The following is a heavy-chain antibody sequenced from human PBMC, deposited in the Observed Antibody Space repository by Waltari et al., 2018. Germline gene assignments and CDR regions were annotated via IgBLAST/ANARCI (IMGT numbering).Heavy chain of an antibody. J-gene: IGHJ4*02. D-gene: IGHD3-9*01. CDR1: GGSISSSSYY. CDR2: IYYSGST. V-gene: IGHV4-39*01. Sequence: QLQLQESGPGLVKPSETLSLTCTVSGGSISSSSYYWGWIRQPPGKGLEWIGSIYYSGSTYYNPSLKSRVTISVDTSKNQFSLKLSSVTAADKAVYYCARRTGLYYFDYWGQGTLVTVSS. CDR3: ARRTGLYYFDY.